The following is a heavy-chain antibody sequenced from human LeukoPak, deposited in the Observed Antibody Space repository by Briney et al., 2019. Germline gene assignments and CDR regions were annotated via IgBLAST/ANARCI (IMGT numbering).Heavy chain of an antibody. D-gene: IGHD2-2*01. CDR1: GYTFTSYD. CDR2: MNPNSGKT. CDR3: ARGIVVVPAAIDAFDI. J-gene: IGHJ3*02. Sequence: ASVKVSCKASGYTFTSYDINWVRQATGQGLEWMGWMNPNSGKTGYAQKFQGRVTITRNTSISTAYMELSSLRSEDTAVYYCARGIVVVPAAIDAFDIWGQGTMVTVSS. V-gene: IGHV1-8*03.